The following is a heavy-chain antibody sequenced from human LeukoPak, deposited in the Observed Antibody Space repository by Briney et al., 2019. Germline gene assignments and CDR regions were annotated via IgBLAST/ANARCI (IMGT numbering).Heavy chain of an antibody. D-gene: IGHD6-19*01. J-gene: IGHJ4*02. V-gene: IGHV3-48*03. CDR1: GFTFSSYE. CDR3: ARESIAVAGAPFDY. CDR2: ISSGSTI. Sequence: GGSLRLSCAASGFTFSSYEMNGVRQAPGKGLEGVSYISSGSTIYDADSVKGRFTISRDNAKNSLYLQMNSLRAEDTAVYYCARESIAVAGAPFDYWGQGTLVTVSS.